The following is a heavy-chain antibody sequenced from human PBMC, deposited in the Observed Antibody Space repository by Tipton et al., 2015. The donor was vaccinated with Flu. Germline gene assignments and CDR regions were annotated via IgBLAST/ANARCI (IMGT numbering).Heavy chain of an antibody. J-gene: IGHJ3*01. D-gene: IGHD5-18*01. CDR2: IYTNLNT. CDR1: GGSISRGSYY. V-gene: IGHV4-61*02. Sequence: LRLSCSVSGGSISRGSYYWNWIRQPAGKGLEWIGRIYTNLNTDYKPSLQSRVTISMDRSKNHFSLQLRSVTAADTAVYYCAGSYTALVMFGSFFDFWGQGAKVTV. CDR3: AGSYTALVMFGSFFDF.